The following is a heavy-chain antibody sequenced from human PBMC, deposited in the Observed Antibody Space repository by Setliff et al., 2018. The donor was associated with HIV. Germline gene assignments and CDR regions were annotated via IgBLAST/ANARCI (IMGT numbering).Heavy chain of an antibody. V-gene: IGHV1-18*04. CDR2: INTYNGNT. CDR1: GYTFINYG. CDR3: ARGGPPRVATLYWFDP. Sequence: SVKVSCKASGYTFINYGINWLRQAPGQGLEWMGWINTYNGNTKYGQKFQCSVTMTTETSTSTVYMELRSLTSDDTALYYCARGGPPRVATLYWFDPWGQGTLVTVSS. J-gene: IGHJ5*02. D-gene: IGHD2-15*01.